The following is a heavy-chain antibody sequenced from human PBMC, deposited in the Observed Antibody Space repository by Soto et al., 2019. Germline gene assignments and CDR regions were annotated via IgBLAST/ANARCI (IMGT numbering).Heavy chain of an antibody. CDR2: IGTAGDT. J-gene: IGHJ4*02. D-gene: IGHD6-19*01. V-gene: IGHV3-13*01. CDR1: GFTFSSYD. Sequence: GGSLRLSCAASGFTFSSYDMHWVRQATGKGLEWVSAIGTAGDTYYPGSVKGRFTISRENAKNSLYLQMNSLRAGDTAVYYCARLSGSGWYFDYWGQGTLVTVSS. CDR3: ARLSGSGWYFDY.